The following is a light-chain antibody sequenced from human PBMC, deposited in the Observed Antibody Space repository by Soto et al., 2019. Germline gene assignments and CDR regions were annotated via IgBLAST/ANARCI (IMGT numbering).Light chain of an antibody. J-gene: IGKJ1*01. CDR2: DAS. CDR1: QSISSW. Sequence: DIQMTQSPSTLSASVGDRVTITCRASQSISSWLAWYQQKPGKAPKLLIYDASSLESGVPSRFSGSGSGTEFTLTISSLQPDDFATYYCQQYNRSPWTFGQGTKVEFK. CDR3: QQYNRSPWT. V-gene: IGKV1-5*01.